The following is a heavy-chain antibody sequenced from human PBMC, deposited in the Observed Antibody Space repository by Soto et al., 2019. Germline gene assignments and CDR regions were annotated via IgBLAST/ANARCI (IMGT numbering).Heavy chain of an antibody. V-gene: IGHV3-20*04. CDR2: INWNGGST. CDR3: ARYPYGSGTYKVGMGF. Sequence: SGGSLRLSCAASGFTFDDYGMSWVRQAPGKGLEWVSGINWNGGSTGYADSVKGRFTISRDNAKNSLYLQMNSLRAEDTALYYCARYPYGSGTYKVGMGFWGKGSLVTVSS. D-gene: IGHD3-10*01. J-gene: IGHJ4*02. CDR1: GFTFDDYG.